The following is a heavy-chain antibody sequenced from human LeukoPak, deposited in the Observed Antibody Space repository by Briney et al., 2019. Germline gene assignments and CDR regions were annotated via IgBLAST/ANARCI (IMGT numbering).Heavy chain of an antibody. J-gene: IGHJ3*02. CDR1: GYTFTSYD. CDR3: ARGATVVTLDAFDI. D-gene: IGHD4-23*01. Sequence: ASVKVSCKASGYTFTSYDINWVRQATGQGLEWMGWMNPNSGNTGYAQKFQGRVTMTGNTSISTAYMELSSLRSEDTAVYYCARGATVVTLDAFDIWGQGTMVTVSS. CDR2: MNPNSGNT. V-gene: IGHV1-8*01.